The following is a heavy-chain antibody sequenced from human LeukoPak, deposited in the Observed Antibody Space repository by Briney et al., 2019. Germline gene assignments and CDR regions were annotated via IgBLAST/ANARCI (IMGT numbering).Heavy chain of an antibody. V-gene: IGHV3-23*01. D-gene: IGHD3-16*01. J-gene: IGHJ3*02. CDR3: AKDREYSYVYDAFEI. Sequence: GGSLRLSCAASGFAFSTAWMTWVRQAPGKGLEWVSGMSGSGGTTYYADSVKGRFTIARDNSKNTLYLQMNTLRAEDTAVYYCAKDREYSYVYDAFEIWGQGTLVTVSS. CDR1: GFAFSTAW. CDR2: MSGSGGTT.